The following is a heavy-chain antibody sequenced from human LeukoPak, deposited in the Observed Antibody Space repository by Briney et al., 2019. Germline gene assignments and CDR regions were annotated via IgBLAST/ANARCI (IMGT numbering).Heavy chain of an antibody. J-gene: IGHJ1*01. D-gene: IGHD6-6*01. CDR1: GYTFTGHY. Sequence: ASVKVSCKASGYTFTGHYMHWVRQAPGQGLEWMGRINPNSGGTNYAQKFQGRVTMTRDTSISTAYMELSRLRSDDTAVYYCASFGNSSSSDYFQHWGQGTLVTVSS. CDR3: ASFGNSSSSDYFQH. CDR2: INPNSGGT. V-gene: IGHV1-2*06.